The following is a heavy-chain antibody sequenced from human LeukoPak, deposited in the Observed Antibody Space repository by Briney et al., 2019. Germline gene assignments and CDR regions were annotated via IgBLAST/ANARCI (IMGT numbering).Heavy chain of an antibody. CDR1: GYTFSSYG. Sequence: GGSLRLSCATSGYTFSSYGMNWVRQAPGKGLVWVSRISGDGTITDYADSVKGRFIISRDNTNNILYLQMNSLRDDDTAAYYCARSQFDYWGQGILVIVSS. J-gene: IGHJ4*02. CDR3: ARSQFDY. CDR2: ISGDGTIT. V-gene: IGHV3-74*01.